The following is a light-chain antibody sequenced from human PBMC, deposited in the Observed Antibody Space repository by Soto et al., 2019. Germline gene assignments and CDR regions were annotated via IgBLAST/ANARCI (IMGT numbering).Light chain of an antibody. CDR3: QQSYSGPLT. J-gene: IGKJ4*01. Sequence: DVQMTQSPSSLSASVGDRVTITCRASQGIADYVAWYQQKIGKVPKVLIYAASSLQSGVPSRFSGIGSGTDFTLSISSLQPEDFATYYCQQSYSGPLTFGGGTKVDIK. CDR2: AAS. V-gene: IGKV1-39*01. CDR1: QGIADY.